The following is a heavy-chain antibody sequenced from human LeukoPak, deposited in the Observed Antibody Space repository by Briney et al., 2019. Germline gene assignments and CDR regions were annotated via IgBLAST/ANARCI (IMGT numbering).Heavy chain of an antibody. Sequence: ASVKVSCKASGYTFTGYYTHWVRQAPGQGLEWMGWINPNSGGTNYAQKFQGRVTMTRDTSISTAYMELSRLRSDDTAVYYCARRAVVVPAAIAATPDNWFDPWGQGTLVTVSS. CDR1: GYTFTGYY. CDR2: INPNSGGT. V-gene: IGHV1-2*02. J-gene: IGHJ5*02. CDR3: ARRAVVVPAAIAATPDNWFDP. D-gene: IGHD2-2*01.